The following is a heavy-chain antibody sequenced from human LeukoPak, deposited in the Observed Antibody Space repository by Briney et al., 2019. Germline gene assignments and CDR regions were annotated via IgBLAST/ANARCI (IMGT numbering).Heavy chain of an antibody. D-gene: IGHD3-3*01. CDR3: AGVCFYDFWSGYYPRPSYFDY. V-gene: IGHV4-34*01. J-gene: IGHJ4*02. CDR2: INHSGST. CDR1: GGSFSGYY. Sequence: SETLSLTCAVYGGSFSGYYWSWIRQPPGKGLEWIGEINHSGSTNYNPSLKSRVTMSVDTSKNQFSLKLSSVTAADTAVYYCAGVCFYDFWSGYYPRPSYFDYWGQGTLVTVSS.